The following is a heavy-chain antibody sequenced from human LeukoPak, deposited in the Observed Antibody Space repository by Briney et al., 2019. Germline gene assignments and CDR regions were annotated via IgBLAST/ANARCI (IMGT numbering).Heavy chain of an antibody. CDR2: ISYDGEDE. CDR1: GFTFSSYG. CDR3: ARGVLGVIPIDY. D-gene: IGHD2-8*02. J-gene: IGHJ4*02. V-gene: IGHV3-30*03. Sequence: GGSLRLSCAASGFTFSSYGVNWVRQAPGKGLEWVAVISYDGEDEHYADSVKGRFTISRDNSKNTLYLQMNSLRAEDTAVYYCARGVLGVIPIDYWGQGTLVTVSS.